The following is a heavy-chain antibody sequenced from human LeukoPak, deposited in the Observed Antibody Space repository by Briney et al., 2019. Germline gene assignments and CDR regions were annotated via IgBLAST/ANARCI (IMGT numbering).Heavy chain of an antibody. Sequence: GGSLRLSCAASGFTFSSYAMHWVRQAPGKGLEWVAVISYDGSNKYYADPVKGRFTISRDNSKNTLYLQMNSLRAEDTAVYYCARAVADYFDYWGQGTLVTVSS. J-gene: IGHJ4*02. CDR3: ARAVADYFDY. V-gene: IGHV3-30-3*01. CDR2: ISYDGSNK. CDR1: GFTFSSYA. D-gene: IGHD6-19*01.